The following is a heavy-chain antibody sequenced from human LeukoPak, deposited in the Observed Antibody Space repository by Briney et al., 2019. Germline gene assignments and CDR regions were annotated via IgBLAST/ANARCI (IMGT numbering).Heavy chain of an antibody. V-gene: IGHV1-46*01. Sequence: ASVKVSCKASGYTFTSYYMHWVRQAPGQGLEWMGIINPSGGSTSYAQKFQGRVTMTRDTSTSTVYMELSSLRSEDTAVYYCARPLTPTDSSGYGYYFDYWGQGTLDTVSS. CDR2: INPSGGST. D-gene: IGHD3-22*01. CDR3: ARPLTPTDSSGYGYYFDY. CDR1: GYTFTSYY. J-gene: IGHJ4*02.